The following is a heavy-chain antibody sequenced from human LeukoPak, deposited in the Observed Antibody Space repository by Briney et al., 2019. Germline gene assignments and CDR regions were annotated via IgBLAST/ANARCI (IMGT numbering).Heavy chain of an antibody. CDR2: IDTVGDT. J-gene: IGHJ4*02. Sequence: GGSLRLSCSASGFTISSYDMHWVRQVTGKGLEWVSAIDTVGDTYYPGSVKGRFIISRENAKNSLYLQLNSLRAGDTAVYYCARERMDGSSGKALQYLDYWGQGTLVTVSS. CDR1: GFTISSYD. D-gene: IGHD3-22*01. V-gene: IGHV3-13*04. CDR3: ARERMDGSSGKALQYLDY.